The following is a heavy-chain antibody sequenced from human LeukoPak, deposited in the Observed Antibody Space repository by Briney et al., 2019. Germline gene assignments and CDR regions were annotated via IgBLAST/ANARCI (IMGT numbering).Heavy chain of an antibody. CDR1: GYTFTGYY. CDR2: INPNSGGT. Sequence: AASVKVSCKASGYTFTGYYMHWVRQAPGQGREWMGWINPNSGGTNYGQKFQGRVTMTRDTSISTAYMELSRLRSDDTAVYYCTQKREMATMVTDAFDIWGQGTMVTVSS. CDR3: TQKREMATMVTDAFDI. D-gene: IGHD5-24*01. J-gene: IGHJ3*02. V-gene: IGHV1-2*02.